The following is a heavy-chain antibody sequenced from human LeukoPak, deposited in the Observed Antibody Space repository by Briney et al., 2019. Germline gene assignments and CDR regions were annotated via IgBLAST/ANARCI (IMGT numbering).Heavy chain of an antibody. D-gene: IGHD3-22*01. CDR2: INPNSGGT. Sequence: GASVKVSCKASGYTFTGYYMHWVRQAPGQGLEWMGRINPNSGGTNYAQKFQVRVTMTRDTSISTAYMELSRLRSDDTAVYYCARVFAMIYAFDIWGQGTMVTVSS. CDR1: GYTFTGYY. V-gene: IGHV1-2*06. CDR3: ARVFAMIYAFDI. J-gene: IGHJ3*02.